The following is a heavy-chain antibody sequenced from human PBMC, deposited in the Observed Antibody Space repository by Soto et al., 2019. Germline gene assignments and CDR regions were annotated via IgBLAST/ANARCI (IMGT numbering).Heavy chain of an antibody. Sequence: LSLNCAVSGGSISSSNWWSWVRQPPGKGLEWIGEIYHSGSTNYNPSLKSRVTISVDKSKNQFSLKLSSVTAADTAVYYCARDPRKTEGRGWYGSNWFDPWGQGTLVTVSS. CDR3: ARDPRKTEGRGWYGSNWFDP. J-gene: IGHJ5*02. CDR2: IYHSGST. CDR1: GGSISSSNW. V-gene: IGHV4-4*02. D-gene: IGHD6-19*01.